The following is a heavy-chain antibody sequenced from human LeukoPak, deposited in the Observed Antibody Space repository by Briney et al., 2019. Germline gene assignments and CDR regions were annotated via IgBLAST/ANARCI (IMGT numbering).Heavy chain of an antibody. CDR1: GFTFSSYE. V-gene: IGHV3-48*03. D-gene: IGHD3-22*01. CDR3: ARAKDYYDSSGYYSYFDY. Sequence: PGGSLRLSCAASGFTFSSYEMNWVRQAPGKGLEWVSYISSSGSTIYYADSVKGRFTISRDNAKNSLYLQMNSLRAEDTAVYYCARAKDYYDSSGYYSYFDYWAREPWSPSPQ. CDR2: ISSSGSTI. J-gene: IGHJ4*02.